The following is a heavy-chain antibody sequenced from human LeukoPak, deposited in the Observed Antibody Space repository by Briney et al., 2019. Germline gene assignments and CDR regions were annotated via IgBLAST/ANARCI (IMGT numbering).Heavy chain of an antibody. CDR3: AREFRAGCFDY. J-gene: IGHJ4*02. V-gene: IGHV4-59*01. Sequence: PSETLSLTCTVSGGSISSYYWSWIRQPPGKGMECIGYIYYIGSTNYNTSLKSRVTISVDTSKNQFTLKLSSVTAADTAVYYCAREFRAGCFDYWGQGTLVTVSS. CDR2: IYYIGST. D-gene: IGHD3-10*01. CDR1: GGSISSYY.